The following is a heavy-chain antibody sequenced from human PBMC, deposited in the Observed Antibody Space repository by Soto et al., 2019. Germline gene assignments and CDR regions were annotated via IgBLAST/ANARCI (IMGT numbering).Heavy chain of an antibody. J-gene: IGHJ6*03. CDR3: ARGGGCNSTNCYGRASYYYYHMDV. Sequence: GGSLRLSCAASGFTFSSYSMNWVRQGPGKGLEWISYISSNTETIHYADSVRGRFTISRDKAKNSLYLQMNSLRAEDTAVYYCARGGGCNSTNCYGRASYYYYHMDVWGKGTTVTVSS. CDR2: ISSNTETI. CDR1: GFTFSSYS. D-gene: IGHD2-2*01. V-gene: IGHV3-48*01.